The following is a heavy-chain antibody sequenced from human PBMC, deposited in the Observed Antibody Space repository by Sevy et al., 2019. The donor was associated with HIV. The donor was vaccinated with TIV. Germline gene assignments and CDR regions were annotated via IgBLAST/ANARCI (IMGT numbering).Heavy chain of an antibody. D-gene: IGHD2-2*01. CDR2: INHGGST. V-gene: IGHV4-34*01. CDR1: GGSFSGYY. CDR3: ARHCSSISCSHVFDI. Sequence: SETLSLTCAVYGGSFSGYYWSWIRQPPGKGLEWIGEINHGGSTNYNPSLKSRVTISLDTSKNQFSLKLTSMTAADTALYYCARHCSSISCSHVFDIWGQGKMVTVSS. J-gene: IGHJ3*02.